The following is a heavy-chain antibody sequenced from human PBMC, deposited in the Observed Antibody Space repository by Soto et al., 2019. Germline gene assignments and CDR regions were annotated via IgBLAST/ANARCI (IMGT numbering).Heavy chain of an antibody. CDR1: GFILSDCA. V-gene: IGHV3-48*01. CDR3: ARDLSWGSNWYYYMDV. CDR2: ISSSSSVI. J-gene: IGHJ6*03. Sequence: EVQLVESGGGLVQPGGSPRLSCATSGFILSDCAMNWVRQAPGKGLEWVSYISSSSSVIDYADSVKGRFTVSRDNARISLYLQMNSLRAEDTAVYYCARDLSWGSNWYYYMDVWGKGTTVTVSS. D-gene: IGHD7-27*01.